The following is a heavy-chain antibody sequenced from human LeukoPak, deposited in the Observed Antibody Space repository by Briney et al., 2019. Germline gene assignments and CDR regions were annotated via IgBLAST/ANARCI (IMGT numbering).Heavy chain of an antibody. V-gene: IGHV3-74*01. CDR2: IDPDGSTT. Sequence: QPGGSLRLSCAASGFTLSSYWMHWVRQAPGEGLVWVSRIDPDGSTTNYADSVKGRFTISRDNAKNSLYLQMNSLRAEDTAVYYCARGRPGGYYLYGMGVWGQGTTVTVSS. D-gene: IGHD1-14*01. CDR3: ARGRPGGYYLYGMGV. J-gene: IGHJ6*02. CDR1: GFTLSSYW.